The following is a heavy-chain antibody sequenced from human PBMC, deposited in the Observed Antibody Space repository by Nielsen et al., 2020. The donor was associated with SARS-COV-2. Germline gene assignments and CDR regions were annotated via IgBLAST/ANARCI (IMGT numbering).Heavy chain of an antibody. CDR2: ISYDGNE. D-gene: IGHD6-6*01. V-gene: IGHV3-30*04. Sequence: GGSLRLSCAASGFTFSNFAMHWVRQAPGKGLEWMTIISYDGNEHYADSVKGRFTISRDNSKSTVFLQMNSLKLEVTAVYYCARETIDHTSSFVDYWGQGTLVTVSS. J-gene: IGHJ4*02. CDR1: GFTFSNFA. CDR3: ARETIDHTSSFVDY.